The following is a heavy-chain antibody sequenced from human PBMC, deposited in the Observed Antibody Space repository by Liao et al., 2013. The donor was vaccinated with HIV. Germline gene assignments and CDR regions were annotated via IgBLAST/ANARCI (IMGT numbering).Heavy chain of an antibody. CDR2: IYYSGST. D-gene: IGHD3-22*01. V-gene: IGHV4-39*07. CDR3: ARDFSYYDSSGSLGYNWFDP. Sequence: QLQLQESGPGLVKPSETLSLTCTVSGGSISSSSYYWGWIRQPPGKGLEWIGSIYYSGSTYYNPSLKSRVTISVDTSKNQFSLKLSSVTAADTAVYYCARDFSYYDSSGSLGYNWFDPWGQGTLVTVSS. CDR1: GGSISSSSYY. J-gene: IGHJ5*02.